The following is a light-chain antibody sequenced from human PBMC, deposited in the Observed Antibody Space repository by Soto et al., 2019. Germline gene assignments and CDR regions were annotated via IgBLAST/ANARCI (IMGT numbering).Light chain of an antibody. CDR2: DXS. Sequence: DVHMTQSPSSVAASLGARVTISXRARQSIGGYVNWDQQEPGXAPKXXXYDXSSWHSGVPSRLSGSGSGTAFTPTISCLQPEDFANYYCQQSYMSTRTFGQGTRLEIK. J-gene: IGKJ5*01. CDR3: QQSYMSTRT. CDR1: QSIGGY. V-gene: IGKV1-39*01.